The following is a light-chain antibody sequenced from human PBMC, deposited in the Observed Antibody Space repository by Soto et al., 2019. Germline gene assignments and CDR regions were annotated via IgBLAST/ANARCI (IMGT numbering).Light chain of an antibody. J-gene: IGKJ4*01. V-gene: IGKV3D-15*01. CDR1: QSVNIY. CDR2: GAS. CDR3: QQYDDWLRLT. Sequence: EIVRTQSPATLSVSAGERSTLSCMASQSVNIYLAWYQQKPGQAPMLLIFGASYRATGIPARFSGSGSGTEFNLTISSLQSEDFAVYFCQQYDDWLRLTFGGGTKVDIK.